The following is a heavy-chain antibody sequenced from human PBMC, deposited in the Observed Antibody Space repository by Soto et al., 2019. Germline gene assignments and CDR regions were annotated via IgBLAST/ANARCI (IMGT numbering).Heavy chain of an antibody. V-gene: IGHV5-51*01. CDR1: GYSFTSYW. J-gene: IGHJ6*02. CDR2: IYPGDSDT. CDR3: AGGGVRGVITRTRDYYGMDV. Sequence: AGESLKISCKGSGYSFTSYWIGWVRQMPGKGLEWMGIIYPGDSDTRYSPSFQGQVTISADKSISTAYLQWSSLKASDTAMYYYAGGGVRGVITRTRDYYGMDVWGQGTTVTVSS. D-gene: IGHD3-10*01.